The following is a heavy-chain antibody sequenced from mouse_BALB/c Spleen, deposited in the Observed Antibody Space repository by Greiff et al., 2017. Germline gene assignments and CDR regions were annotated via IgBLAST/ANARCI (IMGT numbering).Heavy chain of an antibody. V-gene: IGHV5-6-5*01. CDR3: ARGTTTVVATDY. Sequence: EVKLMESGGGLVKPGGSLKLSCAASGFTFSSYAMSWVRQTPEKRLEWVASISSGGSTYYPDSVKGRFTISRDNARNILYLQMSSLRSEDTAMYYCARGTTTVVATDYWGQGTTLTVSS. D-gene: IGHD1-1*01. CDR1: GFTFSSYA. CDR2: ISSGGST. J-gene: IGHJ2*01.